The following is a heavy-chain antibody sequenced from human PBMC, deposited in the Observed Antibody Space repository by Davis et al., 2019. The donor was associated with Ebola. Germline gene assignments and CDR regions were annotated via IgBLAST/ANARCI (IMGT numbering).Heavy chain of an antibody. D-gene: IGHD2-8*01. CDR1: GFTFSGYS. V-gene: IGHV3-64*04. CDR2: ISNNNGDTT. J-gene: IGHJ4*02. Sequence: GQSLKISCSASGFTFSGYSMHWVRQAPGKGLEYVSTISNNNGDTTYYADSVKGRFTISRDNSKSTLYLQMDSLRVEDTAVFYCAEGGTNNFLGANWGQGTLVTVSS. CDR3: AEGGTNNFLGAN.